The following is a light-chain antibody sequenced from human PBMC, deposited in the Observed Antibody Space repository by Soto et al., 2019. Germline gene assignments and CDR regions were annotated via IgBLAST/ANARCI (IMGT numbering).Light chain of an antibody. CDR1: QSVSDN. CDR2: GAS. CDR3: QQYNTWPRT. Sequence: EIVMTQSPATLSVSPGGRATLSCRASQSVSDNLAWYQPKPGQAPRLLIYGASTRATGLPARFSGSGSGTEFTLTLSSLQSEDFAVYYCQQYNTWPRTFGQGTKVDIK. J-gene: IGKJ1*01. V-gene: IGKV3-15*01.